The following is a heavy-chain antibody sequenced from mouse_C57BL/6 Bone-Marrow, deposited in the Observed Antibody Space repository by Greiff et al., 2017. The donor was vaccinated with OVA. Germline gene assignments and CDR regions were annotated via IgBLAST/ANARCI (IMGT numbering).Heavy chain of an antibody. J-gene: IGHJ4*01. CDR3: ARGDYSNYARARDY. D-gene: IGHD2-5*01. Sequence: EVKLMESGPELVKPGASVKISCKASGYSFTGYYMNWVKQSPEKSLEWIGEINPSTGGTTYNQKFKAKATLTVDKSSSTAYMQLKSLTSEDSAVYYCARGDYSNYARARDYWGQGTSVTVSS. CDR1: GYSFTGYY. CDR2: INPSTGGT. V-gene: IGHV1-42*01.